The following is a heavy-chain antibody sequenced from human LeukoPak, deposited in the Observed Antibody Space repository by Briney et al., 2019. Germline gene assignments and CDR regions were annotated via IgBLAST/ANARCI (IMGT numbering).Heavy chain of an antibody. J-gene: IGHJ3*02. D-gene: IGHD3-10*01. CDR3: AKSNGYGLVDI. Sequence: SETLSLTCAVYGGSFIGFHWNWIRQPPGKGLEWIGDINHSGSTNYNPSLKSRVTISVDTSKNQFSLKLNSVTAADTAVYYCAKSNGYGLVDIWGQGTMVTVSS. CDR1: GGSFIGFH. CDR2: INHSGST. V-gene: IGHV4-34*01.